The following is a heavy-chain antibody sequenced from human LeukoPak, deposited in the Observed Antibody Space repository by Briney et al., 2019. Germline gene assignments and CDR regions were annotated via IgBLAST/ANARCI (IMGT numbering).Heavy chain of an antibody. J-gene: IGHJ4*02. V-gene: IGHV4-39*07. D-gene: IGHD5-12*01. Sequence: SETLSLTCTVSGGSISSSSYYWGWIRQPPGKGLEWIGSIYYSGSAYYNPSLQSRVTISVDTSKNQFSLKLSSVTAADTAVYYCARVSGYDWESFYDYWGQGTLVTVSS. CDR3: ARVSGYDWESFYDY. CDR1: GGSISSSSYY. CDR2: IYYSGSA.